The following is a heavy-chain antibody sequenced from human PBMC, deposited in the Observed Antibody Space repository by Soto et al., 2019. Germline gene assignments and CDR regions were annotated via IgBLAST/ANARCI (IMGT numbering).Heavy chain of an antibody. V-gene: IGHV4-39*01. CDR1: GGSISSSSFN. J-gene: IGHJ3*02. Sequence: SGTLSLTCTVSGGSISSSSFNWDWIRQPPXKALEWIGSIFYSGTTYYSPSLKSRVTISADTSENQFSVRLSSVTAADTAVYYCARRSRPYDGSGKDAFHIWGQGTMVTVSS. D-gene: IGHD3-22*01. CDR2: IFYSGTT. CDR3: ARRSRPYDGSGKDAFHI.